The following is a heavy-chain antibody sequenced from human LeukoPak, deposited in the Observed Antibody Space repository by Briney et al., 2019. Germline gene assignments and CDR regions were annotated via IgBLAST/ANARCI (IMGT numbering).Heavy chain of an antibody. CDR3: TREGARITMVRGVGGVYYYYYMDV. Sequence: GGSLRLPCTASGFTFGDYAMSWVRQAPGKGLEWVGFIRSKAYGGTTEYAASVKGRFTISRDDSKSIAYPQMNSLKTEDTAVYYCTREGARITMVRGVGGVYYYYYMDVWGKGTTVTISS. CDR1: GFTFGDYA. CDR2: IRSKAYGGTT. V-gene: IGHV3-49*04. J-gene: IGHJ6*03. D-gene: IGHD3-10*01.